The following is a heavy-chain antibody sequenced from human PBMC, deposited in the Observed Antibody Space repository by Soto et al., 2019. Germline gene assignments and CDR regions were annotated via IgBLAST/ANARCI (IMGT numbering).Heavy chain of an antibody. CDR3: ARARADDYGGGAYYYGMDV. CDR2: LLPIFGTP. D-gene: IGHD4-17*01. J-gene: IGHJ6*01. CDR1: GGPFSSYA. Sequence: SVKVCCKASGGPFSSYAISLVRQAPGQGLEWMGGLLPIFGTPNYAQKFHGRVTITADESTSTAYMELSSLRSEDTAVYYCARARADDYGGGAYYYGMDVWGQGTTVTVSS. V-gene: IGHV1-69*13.